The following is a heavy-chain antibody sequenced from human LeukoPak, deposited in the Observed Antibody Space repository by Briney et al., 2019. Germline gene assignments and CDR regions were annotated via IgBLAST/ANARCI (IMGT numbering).Heavy chain of an antibody. V-gene: IGHV1-69*04. Sequence: SVKVSCKASGGSFSNYAFSWVRQAPGQGLEWMGRITPIVDIATYIQKFQGRVTITANKFTSTAYMELSSLKASDTAMYYCARHRGDYGAFDIWGQGTMVTVSS. J-gene: IGHJ3*02. CDR3: ARHRGDYGAFDI. CDR1: GGSFSNYA. CDR2: ITPIVDIA. D-gene: IGHD4-17*01.